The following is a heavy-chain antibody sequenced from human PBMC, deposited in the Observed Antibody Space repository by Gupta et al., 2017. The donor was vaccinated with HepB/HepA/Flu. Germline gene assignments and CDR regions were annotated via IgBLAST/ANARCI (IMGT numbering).Heavy chain of an antibody. CDR2: FDPEDGET. CDR3: ATDYRLRRNLYYYYYMDV. CDR1: GYTLTELS. V-gene: IGHV1-24*01. D-gene: IGHD1-14*01. J-gene: IGHJ6*03. Sequence: QVQLVQSGAEVKKPGASVKVSCKVSGYTLTELSMHWVRQAPGKGLEWMGGFDPEDGETIYAQKFQGRVTMTEDTSTDTAYMELSSLRSEDTAVYYCATDYRLRRNLYYYYYMDVWGKGITVTVSS.